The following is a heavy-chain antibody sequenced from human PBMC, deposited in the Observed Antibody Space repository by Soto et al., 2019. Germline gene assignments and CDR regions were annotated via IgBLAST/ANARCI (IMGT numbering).Heavy chain of an antibody. V-gene: IGHV1-18*01. D-gene: IGHD6-19*01. CDR1: GYTYTSYG. J-gene: IGHJ5*02. CDR3: ARLPLAVAGYNWFDP. Sequence: ASVKLSCTDSGYTYTSYGISWVRQAPEQGLEWMGWISAYNGNTNYAQKLQGRVTMTTDTSTSTAYMELRSLRSGDTAVYYCARLPLAVAGYNWFDPWGQGTLVTVSS. CDR2: ISAYNGNT.